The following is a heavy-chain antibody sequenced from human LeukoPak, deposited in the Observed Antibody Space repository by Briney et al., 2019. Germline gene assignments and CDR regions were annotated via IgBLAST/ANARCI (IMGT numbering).Heavy chain of an antibody. CDR3: AIDSRGPYY. CDR2: IKPDGSEK. Sequence: GGSLRLSCAASGFTFSSYWMSWVRQAPGKGLEWVANIKPDGSEKYYVDSLKGRFTISRDNAKNSLSLQMSSLRAEDTAVYFCAIDSRGPYYWGQGILVTVSS. CDR1: GFTFSSYW. D-gene: IGHD3-10*01. V-gene: IGHV3-7*01. J-gene: IGHJ4*02.